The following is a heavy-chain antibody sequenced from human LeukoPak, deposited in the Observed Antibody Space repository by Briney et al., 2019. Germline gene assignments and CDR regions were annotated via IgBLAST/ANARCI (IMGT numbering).Heavy chain of an antibody. Sequence: SETLSLTCAVYGGSFSGYYWSWIRQPPGKGLEWIGEINHSGSTNYNPSLKSRVTISVDTSKNQFSLKMSSVTAADTAVYYCARGRAADRWGQGTLVTVSS. V-gene: IGHV4-34*01. CDR2: INHSGST. D-gene: IGHD6-13*01. CDR1: GGSFSGYY. J-gene: IGHJ4*02. CDR3: ARGRAADR.